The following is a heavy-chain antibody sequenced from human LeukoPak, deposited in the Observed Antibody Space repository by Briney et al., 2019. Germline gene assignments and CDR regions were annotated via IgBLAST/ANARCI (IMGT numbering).Heavy chain of an antibody. Sequence: GESLKISCKGSGYSFSTYWIAWVRQMPGKGLEWMGIIYPGDSDTRYSPSFQGQVTISADKSISTAYLQWSSLKASDTAVYYCVRIMVGATGDYWGQGTLVTVSS. CDR3: VRIMVGATGDY. J-gene: IGHJ4*02. CDR1: GYSFSTYW. CDR2: IYPGDSDT. V-gene: IGHV5-51*01. D-gene: IGHD1-26*01.